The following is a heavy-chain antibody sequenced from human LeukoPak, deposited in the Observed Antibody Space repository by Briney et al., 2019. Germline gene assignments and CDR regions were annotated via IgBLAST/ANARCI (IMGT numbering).Heavy chain of an antibody. CDR2: IYYSGST. Sequence: SDTLSLTCTVSGGPISSYYGSWIQQLPGKGLEWIGYIYYSGSTNYNPSLKSRVTISVYTSKNQFSLKLSSVTAADTAVYYCARAGAYSYGKFDYWGQGTLVTVSS. J-gene: IGHJ4*02. CDR3: ARAGAYSYGKFDY. CDR1: GGPISSYY. V-gene: IGHV4-59*07. D-gene: IGHD5-18*01.